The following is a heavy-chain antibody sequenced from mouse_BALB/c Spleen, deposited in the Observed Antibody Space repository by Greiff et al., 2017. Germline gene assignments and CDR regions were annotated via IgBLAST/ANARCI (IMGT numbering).Heavy chain of an antibody. CDR2: ISDGGSYT. V-gene: IGHV5-4*02. CDR1: GFTFSDYY. CDR3: ARDPEGYGGGYAMDY. J-gene: IGHJ4*01. Sequence: EVKLVESGGGLVKPGGSLKLSCAASGFTFSDYYMYWVRQTPEKRLEWVATISDGGSYTYYPDSVKGRFTISRDNAKNNLYLQMSSLKSEDTAMYYCARDPEGYGGGYAMDYWGQGTSVTVSS. D-gene: IGHD1-2*01.